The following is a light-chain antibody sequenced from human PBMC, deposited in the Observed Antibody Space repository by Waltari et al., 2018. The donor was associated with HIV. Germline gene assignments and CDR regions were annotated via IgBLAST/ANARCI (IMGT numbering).Light chain of an antibody. CDR2: GAS. Sequence: DILLTQSPSFVSGSPGVSVTFACRTNQTISTYLAWYQQRPGKAPELLIYGASSLHLGVPSRFSATGSGTDFRLTITNLQPEDFGIYFCQQMNSYPLTFGGGTKLELK. V-gene: IGKV1-9*01. CDR1: QTISTY. CDR3: QQMNSYPLT. J-gene: IGKJ4*01.